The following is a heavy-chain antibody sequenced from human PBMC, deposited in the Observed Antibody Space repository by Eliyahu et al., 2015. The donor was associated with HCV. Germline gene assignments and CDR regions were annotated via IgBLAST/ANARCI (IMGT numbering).Heavy chain of an antibody. CDR3: ARNPRATYYYYSMDV. J-gene: IGHJ6*02. D-gene: IGHD3-16*01. V-gene: IGHV3-21*01. Sequence: EVLLVESGGGLVKPGGSLRLSXVASGFIFSAYTLNLVRQAPGKGLEWVSSITKDGDSIYYADSVKGRFTISRDNAKNSLYLQMDSLRAEDTAIYYCARNPRATYYYYSMDVWGQGTTVTVSS. CDR1: GFIFSAYT. CDR2: ITKDGDSI.